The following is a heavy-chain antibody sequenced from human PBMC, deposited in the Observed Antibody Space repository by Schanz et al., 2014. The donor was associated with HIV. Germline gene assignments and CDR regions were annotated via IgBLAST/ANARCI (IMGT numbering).Heavy chain of an antibody. V-gene: IGHV3-33*08. CDR3: ATAAVTDYSDN. Sequence: QVQLVESGGGVVQPGRSLRLSCAASGFTFSTCGMHWVPQAPGKGLGCVAFIWYDGSNKYYADSVKGRFTISRDNSKNTLYLQMNSLRGEDTAVYYCATAAVTDYSDNWGQGTLVTVSS. D-gene: IGHD4-17*01. CDR1: GFTFSTCG. J-gene: IGHJ4*02. CDR2: IWYDGSNK.